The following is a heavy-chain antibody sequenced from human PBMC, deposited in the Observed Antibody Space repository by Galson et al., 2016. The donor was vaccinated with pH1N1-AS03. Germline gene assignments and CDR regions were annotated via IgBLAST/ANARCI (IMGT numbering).Heavy chain of an antibody. CDR2: IYQTGST. CDR1: GGSINSYY. J-gene: IGHJ4*02. Sequence: SETLSLTCSVSGGSINSYYWNWIRQPPGKGLEWIGYIYQTGSTKYNPSLKSRVTISVDTSKNQFSLKLIPVTAADTAVYYCARGAFTYYDFSTGYFPFDLWGQGTLVTVSS. D-gene: IGHD3-3*01. CDR3: ARGAFTYYDFSTGYFPFDL. V-gene: IGHV4-59*01.